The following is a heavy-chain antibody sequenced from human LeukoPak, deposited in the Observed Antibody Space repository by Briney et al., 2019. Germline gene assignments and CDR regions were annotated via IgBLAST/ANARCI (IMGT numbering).Heavy chain of an antibody. CDR3: ARGLFSVGWFDP. CDR2: INPNSGGT. V-gene: IGHV1-2*02. J-gene: IGHJ5*02. Sequence: EASVKVSCKASGYTFTGYYIHWVRQAPGQGLEWMGGINPNSGGTNYAQKFQGRVSMTRDTSISTAYMELGRLKSDDTAVYYCARGLFSVGWFDPWGQGTLVTVSS. CDR1: GYTFTGYY. D-gene: IGHD3-22*01.